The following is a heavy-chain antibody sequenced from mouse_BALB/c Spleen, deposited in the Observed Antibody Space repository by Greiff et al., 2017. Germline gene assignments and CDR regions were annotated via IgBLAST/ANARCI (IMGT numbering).Heavy chain of an antibody. V-gene: IGHV1-87*01. Sequence: VQRVESGAELARPGASVKLSCKASGYTFTSYWMQWVKQRPGQGLEWIGAIYPGDGDTRYTQKFKGKATLTADKSSSTAYMQLSSLASEDSAVYYCARLYDYDDGAWFAYWGQGTLVTVSA. D-gene: IGHD2-4*01. CDR3: ARLYDYDDGAWFAY. CDR2: IYPGDGDT. CDR1: GYTFTSYW. J-gene: IGHJ3*01.